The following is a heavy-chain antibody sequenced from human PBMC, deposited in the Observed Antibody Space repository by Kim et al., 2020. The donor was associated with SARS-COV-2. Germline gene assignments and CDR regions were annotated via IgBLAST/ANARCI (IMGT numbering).Heavy chain of an antibody. D-gene: IGHD3-10*01. V-gene: IGHV3-9*01. CDR1: GFTFGDYA. CDR3: AKDMPNYGSGSYYDYYYYDGMDV. CDR2: ISWNSGSI. J-gene: IGHJ6*02. Sequence: GGSLRLSSAASGFTFGDYAMHWVRQAPGKGLEWVSGISWNSGSIGYADSVKGRFTISRDNAKNSLYLQMNSLRAEDTALYYCAKDMPNYGSGSYYDYYYYDGMDVWGQGARGTDAS.